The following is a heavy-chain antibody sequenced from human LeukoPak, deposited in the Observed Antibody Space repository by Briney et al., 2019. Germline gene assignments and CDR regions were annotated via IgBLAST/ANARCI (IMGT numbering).Heavy chain of an antibody. D-gene: IGHD3-22*01. CDR2: INPHTGAA. CDR3: ARGKSGYSP. J-gene: IGHJ4*02. CDR1: GYTFTENY. Sequence: ASVKVSCKVSGYTFTENYIHWVRQTPGRGLEWMGLINPHTGAANYTQNLQGRVTLTRDTSSSTAYMHLGSLRSDDTAVYYCARGKSGYSPWGQGTPVTVSS. V-gene: IGHV1-2*02.